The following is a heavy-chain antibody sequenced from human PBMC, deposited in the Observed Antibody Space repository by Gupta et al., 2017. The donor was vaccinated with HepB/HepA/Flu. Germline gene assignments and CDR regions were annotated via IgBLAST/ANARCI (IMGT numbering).Heavy chain of an antibody. D-gene: IGHD3-3*01. CDR1: GGSISTTTYY. J-gene: IGHJ4*02. CDR3: ARTRGWSGYFYFDY. Sequence: QLQLQESGPGLVKPSETLSLTCTVSGGSISTTTYYWGWIRQPPGKGLEWIGSIYYSGGTYYNPSLKSRVTISVDTSKNQFSLKLSSVTAADTGVYYCARTRGWSGYFYFDYWGQRTLVTVSS. CDR2: IYYSGGT. V-gene: IGHV4-39*01.